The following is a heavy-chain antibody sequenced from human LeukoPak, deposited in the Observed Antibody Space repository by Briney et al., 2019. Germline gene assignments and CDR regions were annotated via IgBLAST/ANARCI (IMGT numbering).Heavy chain of an antibody. J-gene: IGHJ3*02. CDR2: INPSGGST. CDR1: GYTFTSYY. CDR3: ARGYCGGDCYDAFDI. V-gene: IGHV1-46*01. Sequence: ASAKVSCKASGYTFTSYYMHWVRQAPGQGLEWMGIINPSGGSTSYAQKFQGRVTMTRDTSTSTVYMELSSLRSEDTAVYYCARGYCGGDCYDAFDIWGQGTMVTVSS. D-gene: IGHD2-21*02.